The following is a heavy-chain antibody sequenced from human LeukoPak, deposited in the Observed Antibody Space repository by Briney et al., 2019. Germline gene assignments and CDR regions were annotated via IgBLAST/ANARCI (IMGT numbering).Heavy chain of an antibody. CDR2: ISYDGSNK. CDR1: GFTFSSYA. J-gene: IGHJ6*02. CDR3: AREGSYIVVVPAAIDYYYGMDV. D-gene: IGHD2-2*01. V-gene: IGHV3-30-3*01. Sequence: PGTSLRLSCAASGFTFSSYAMHWVRQAPGKGLEWVAVISYDGSNKYYADSVKGRFTISRDNSKNTLYLQMNSLRAEDTAVYYCAREGSYIVVVPAAIDYYYGMDVWGQGTTVTVSS.